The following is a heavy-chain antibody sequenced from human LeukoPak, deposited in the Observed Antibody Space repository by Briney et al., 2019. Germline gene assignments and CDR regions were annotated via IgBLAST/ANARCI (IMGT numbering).Heavy chain of an antibody. CDR1: GGSFSGYY. CDR2: INHSGST. J-gene: IGHJ4*02. V-gene: IGHV4-34*01. CDR3: AGHHPRNTVDF. Sequence: SETLSLTCAVYGGSFSGYYWSWIRQPPGKGLEWIGEINHSGSTNYNPSLKSRVTISLDASKNQFSLKLSSVTAADTAVYYCAGHHPRNTVDFWGQGTLVTVSS. D-gene: IGHD2-8*02.